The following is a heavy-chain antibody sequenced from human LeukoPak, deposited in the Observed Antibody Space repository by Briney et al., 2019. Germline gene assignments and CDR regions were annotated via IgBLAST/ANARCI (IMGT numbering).Heavy chain of an antibody. CDR1: GFTFSSYA. J-gene: IGHJ5*02. CDR3: AKDGRDIVVVVASRGPYNWFDP. V-gene: IGHV3-23*01. Sequence: PGGSLRLSCAASGFTFSSYAMSWVRQAPGKGLEWVSAISGSGGSTYYAESVKGRFTISRDNSKNTLYLQMSSLRAEDTAVYYCAKDGRDIVVVVASRGPYNWFDPWGQGTLVTVSS. CDR2: ISGSGGST. D-gene: IGHD2-15*01.